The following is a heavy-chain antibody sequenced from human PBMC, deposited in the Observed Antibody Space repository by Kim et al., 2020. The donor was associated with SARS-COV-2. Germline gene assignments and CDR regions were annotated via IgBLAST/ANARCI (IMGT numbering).Heavy chain of an antibody. CDR3: AKSTTYSGSYPTDFDS. CDR2: ISGSGVST. J-gene: IGHJ4*02. Sequence: GGSLRLSCDVSGITFSSYAINWVRQVPGKGLEWVSVISGSGVSTYFADSVKGRFTVSRDNAKSTLHLQMNSLRVADTAVYYCAKSTTYSGSYPTDFDSWGQGTLVTVSS. V-gene: IGHV3-23*01. CDR1: GITFSSYA. D-gene: IGHD1-26*01.